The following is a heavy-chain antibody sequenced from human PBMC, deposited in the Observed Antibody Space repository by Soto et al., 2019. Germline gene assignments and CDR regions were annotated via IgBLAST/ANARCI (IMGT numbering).Heavy chain of an antibody. D-gene: IGHD4-17*01. V-gene: IGHV4-39*01. CDR3: ARHDYGDGFSY. CDR2: IFSTGTT. Sequence: QVQLQESGPGLVKPSETLSLTCTVSGDSISSSTYYWGWIRQPPGRGLECIATIFSTGTTHYNPSLKSRVTISVDTSKNQFSLNLYFVTAADTAMYYCARHDYGDGFSYWGQGTPVTVSS. CDR1: GDSISSSTYY. J-gene: IGHJ4*02.